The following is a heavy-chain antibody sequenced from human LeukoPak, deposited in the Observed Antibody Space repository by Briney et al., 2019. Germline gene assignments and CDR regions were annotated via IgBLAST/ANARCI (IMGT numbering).Heavy chain of an antibody. J-gene: IGHJ3*02. CDR3: ARGLATAGDDAFDI. V-gene: IGHV1-2*02. D-gene: IGHD5-12*01. Sequence: ASVKVSCKASGYTFTVYYMHWVRQAPGQGLEWMGWINPNSGGTNYAQKFQGRDTMTRDTSISTAYMELSRLRSDDTAVYYCARGLATAGDDAFDIWGQGTMVTVSS. CDR2: INPNSGGT. CDR1: GYTFTVYY.